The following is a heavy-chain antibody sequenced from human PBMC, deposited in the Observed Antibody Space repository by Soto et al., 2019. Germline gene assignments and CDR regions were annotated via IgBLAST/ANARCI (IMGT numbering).Heavy chain of an antibody. Sequence: PGESLKISCQGVGYTFTSYWIGLLRQIPWKGLEWMGIINPDDSDTRYSPTFQGQVTISADKSITTAYLQWSSLKASDTAMYYCARHPYRGYYWYLDLWGRGSMVTVSS. CDR3: ARHPYRGYYWYLDL. CDR2: INPDDSDT. CDR1: GYTFTSYW. J-gene: IGHJ2*01. D-gene: IGHD5-12*01. V-gene: IGHV5-51*01.